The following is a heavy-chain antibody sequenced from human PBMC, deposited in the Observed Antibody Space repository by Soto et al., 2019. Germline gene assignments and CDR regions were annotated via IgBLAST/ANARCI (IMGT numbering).Heavy chain of an antibody. J-gene: IGHJ4*02. Sequence: QVQLVQSGAEVRQPGASVKVSCKTSGYTFTDLDINWVRQATGQGLEWMGWMHPTSGDTGYAQNFQGRVTMNRDISISTAYMELNSLRYEDTAFYYCARGVTAGVDHWGQGTLVTVS. CDR3: ARGVTAGVDH. CDR2: MHPTSGDT. CDR1: GYTFTDLD. V-gene: IGHV1-8*01. D-gene: IGHD2-21*02.